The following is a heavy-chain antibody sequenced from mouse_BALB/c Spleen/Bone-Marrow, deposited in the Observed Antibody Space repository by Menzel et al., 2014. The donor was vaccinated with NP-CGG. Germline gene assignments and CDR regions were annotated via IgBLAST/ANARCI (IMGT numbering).Heavy chain of an antibody. D-gene: IGHD2-12*01. V-gene: IGHV1S81*02. CDR3: ARWLLYY. CDR2: INPSNGRT. CDR1: GYTFTSYW. J-gene: IGHJ2*01. Sequence: VQLQQSGAELVEPGASVKLSCKASGYTFTSYWMHWVKQRPGQGLEWIGEINPSNGRTNYNEKFKTKATLTVDKSSSTAYMQLSSLTSEDSAVYYCARWLLYYWGQGTTLTVSS.